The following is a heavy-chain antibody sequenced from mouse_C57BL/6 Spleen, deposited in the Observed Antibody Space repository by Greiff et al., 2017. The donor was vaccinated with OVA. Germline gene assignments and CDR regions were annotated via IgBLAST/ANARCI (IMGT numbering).Heavy chain of an antibody. CDR3: AKPLYGRHYFDY. CDR2: INPSNGGT. Sequence: VQLQQSGTELVKPGASVKLSCKASGYTFTSYWMHWVKQRPGQGLEWIGNINPSNGGTNYNEKFKSKATLTVDKSSSTAYMQLSSLTSEDSAVYYCAKPLYGRHYFDYWGQGTTLTVSS. V-gene: IGHV1-53*01. CDR1: GYTFTSYW. D-gene: IGHD1-1*02. J-gene: IGHJ2*01.